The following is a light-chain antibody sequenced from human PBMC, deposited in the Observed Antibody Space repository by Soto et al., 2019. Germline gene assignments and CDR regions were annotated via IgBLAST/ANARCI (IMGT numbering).Light chain of an antibody. CDR1: QSLSRF. V-gene: IGKV3-11*01. Sequence: PGETATLSCVASQSLSRFLAWYQQKPGQAPRLLIYDASNRAAGIPARFSGSGSGTDYTLTISSLEPEDIAVYYCQQRMNWPLTFGGGTKVDNK. CDR3: QQRMNWPLT. CDR2: DAS. J-gene: IGKJ4*01.